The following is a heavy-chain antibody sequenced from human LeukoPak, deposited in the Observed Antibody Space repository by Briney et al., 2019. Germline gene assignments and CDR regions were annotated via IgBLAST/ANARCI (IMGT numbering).Heavy chain of an antibody. V-gene: IGHV1-69*04. D-gene: IGHD4-17*01. CDR2: IIPIFGIA. J-gene: IGHJ4*02. CDR1: GGTFSSYA. Sequence: ASVKVSCKASGGTFSSYAISWVRQAPGQGLEWMGRIIPIFGIANYAQKFQGRVTITADKSTSTAYMELSSLRSEDTAVYYCARDLYGDLDYWGRGTLVTVSS. CDR3: ARDLYGDLDY.